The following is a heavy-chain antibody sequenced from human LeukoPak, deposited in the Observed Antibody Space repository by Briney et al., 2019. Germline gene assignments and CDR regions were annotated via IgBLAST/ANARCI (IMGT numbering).Heavy chain of an antibody. Sequence: GGSLRLSCAASGFTFSTYSMNWVRQAPGKGLEWVSYISYTNIIYYADSVKGRFTFSRDNAKNSLYLQINSLRAEDTAVYYCARLGEKADFDYWGQGTLVTVSS. CDR3: ARLGEKADFDY. CDR2: ISYTNII. J-gene: IGHJ4*02. D-gene: IGHD3-16*01. V-gene: IGHV3-48*04. CDR1: GFTFSTYS.